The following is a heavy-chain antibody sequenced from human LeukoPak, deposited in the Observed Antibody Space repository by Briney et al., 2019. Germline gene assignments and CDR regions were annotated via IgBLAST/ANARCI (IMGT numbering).Heavy chain of an antibody. CDR2: IIPIFGTA. CDR3: ARDRAVVVAATDY. D-gene: IGHD2-15*01. V-gene: IGHV1-69*05. J-gene: IGHJ4*02. Sequence: SVKVSCKASGGTFSSYAISWVRQAPGQGLEWMGGIIPIFGTANYAQKFQGRVTITTDESTSTAYMELSSLRSEDTAVYYCARDRAVVVAATDYWGQGTLVTVSS. CDR1: GGTFSSYA.